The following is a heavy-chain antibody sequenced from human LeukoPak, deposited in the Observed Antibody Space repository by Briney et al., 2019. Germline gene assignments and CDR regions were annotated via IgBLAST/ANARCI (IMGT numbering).Heavy chain of an antibody. CDR1: GYTFTSYG. Sequence: ASVKVSCKASGYTFTSYGISWVRQAPGQGLEWMGWISAYNGNTNYAQKLQGRVTMTTDTSTSTAYMELRSLRSNDTAVYYCARDTRKRAARPPYYFDYWGQGTLVTVSS. J-gene: IGHJ4*02. V-gene: IGHV1-18*01. D-gene: IGHD6-6*01. CDR2: ISAYNGNT. CDR3: ARDTRKRAARPPYYFDY.